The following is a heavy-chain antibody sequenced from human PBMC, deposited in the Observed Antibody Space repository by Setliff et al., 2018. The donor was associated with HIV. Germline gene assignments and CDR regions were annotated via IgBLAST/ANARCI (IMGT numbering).Heavy chain of an antibody. D-gene: IGHD3-10*01. CDR3: ARDRALRFSKSPSFNYFDV. V-gene: IGHV1-46*01. Sequence: GASVKVSCKASGYTFTNYHIHWVRQAPGQGLEWMGTINPSGGGTTSAQKFQVRVSMTTDTSTNTVYMELRSLKSEDTAVYYCARDRALRFSKSPSFNYFDVWGQGALVTVSS. J-gene: IGHJ4*02. CDR2: INPSGGGT. CDR1: GYTFTNYH.